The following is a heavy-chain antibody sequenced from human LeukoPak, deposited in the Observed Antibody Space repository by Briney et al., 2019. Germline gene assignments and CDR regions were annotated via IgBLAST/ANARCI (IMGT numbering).Heavy chain of an antibody. CDR3: AKDGNGYSYGYWYFDL. Sequence: PGGSLRLSCAASGFTFSSYAMSWVRQAPGKGLEWVSAISGSGGSTYYADSVKGRFTISRDNSKNTLYLQMNSLRAEDTAVYYCAKDGNGYSYGYWYFDLWGRGTLVTVSS. CDR1: GFTFSSYA. D-gene: IGHD5-18*01. CDR2: ISGSGGST. J-gene: IGHJ2*01. V-gene: IGHV3-23*01.